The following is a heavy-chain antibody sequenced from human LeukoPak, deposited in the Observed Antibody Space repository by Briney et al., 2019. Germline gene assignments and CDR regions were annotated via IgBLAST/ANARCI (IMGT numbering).Heavy chain of an antibody. Sequence: SVKVSCKASGYTFTSYGISWVRQAPGQGLEWMGWISAYNGNTNYAQKLQGRVTMTTDTSTSTAYMELRSLRSDDTAVYYCAREQYYYDNSGYYDFWGQGTQVTVSS. D-gene: IGHD3-22*01. CDR3: AREQYYYDNSGYYDF. V-gene: IGHV1-18*01. CDR2: ISAYNGNT. CDR1: GYTFTSYG. J-gene: IGHJ4*02.